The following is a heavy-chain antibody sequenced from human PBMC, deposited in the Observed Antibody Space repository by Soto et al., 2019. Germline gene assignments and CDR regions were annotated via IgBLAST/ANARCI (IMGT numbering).Heavy chain of an antibody. CDR2: INPNSGGT. Sequence: ASVKVSCKASGYTFTGYYMHWVRQAPGQGLEWMGWINPNSGGTNYAQKFQGRVTMTRDTSISTAYMDLSRLRSDDTAVYYCARGIDILTGYYSVSPNSNFDYWGQGTLVTVSA. D-gene: IGHD3-9*01. CDR3: ARGIDILTGYYSVSPNSNFDY. V-gene: IGHV1-2*02. CDR1: GYTFTGYY. J-gene: IGHJ4*02.